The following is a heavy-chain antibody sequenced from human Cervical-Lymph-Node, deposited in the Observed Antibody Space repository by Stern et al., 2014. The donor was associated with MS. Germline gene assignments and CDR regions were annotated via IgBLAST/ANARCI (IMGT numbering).Heavy chain of an antibody. CDR1: GGSISSGSYY. V-gene: IGHV4-61*02. Sequence: QLQLQESGPGLLKPSQTLSLTCTVSGGSISSGSYYWSWIRQPAGKGLEWIGRIYTSGSTKHNPSLKSRVTISADTPKTHFPLKLSSVTAADTAVYYCARETVAADNNWFDPWGQGTLVTVSS. D-gene: IGHD6-19*01. J-gene: IGHJ5*02. CDR3: ARETVAADNNWFDP. CDR2: IYTSGST.